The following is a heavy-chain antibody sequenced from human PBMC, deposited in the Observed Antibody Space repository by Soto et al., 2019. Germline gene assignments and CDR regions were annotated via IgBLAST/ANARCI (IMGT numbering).Heavy chain of an antibody. CDR2: IYYSGTT. V-gene: IGHV4-31*03. D-gene: IGHD5-12*01. CDR1: GCSISSGGYY. J-gene: IGHJ3*02. Sequence: QVQLQESGPGLVKPSQTLSLTCTVSGCSISSGGYYWSWIRQNPGKGLELIGYIYYSGTTNYNPSLKSRITISVDTSKNQFSLTLNSMTAADTAVYYCARDESATDAFDIWGQGTMVTVSS. CDR3: ARDESATDAFDI.